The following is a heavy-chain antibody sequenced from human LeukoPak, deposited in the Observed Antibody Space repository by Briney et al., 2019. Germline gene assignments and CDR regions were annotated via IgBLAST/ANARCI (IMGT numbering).Heavy chain of an antibody. J-gene: IGHJ4*02. CDR3: ARETVVPPFDY. V-gene: IGHV3-48*03. CDR2: ISSSGSTI. D-gene: IGHD4-23*01. CDR1: GFTFSSYE. Sequence: GGSLRLSCAASGFTFSSYEMNWVRQAPGKGLEWVSYISSSGSTIYYADSVKGRFTISRDNAKNSLYLQMNSLRAEDTAVYYCARETVVPPFDYWGQGTLVTVSS.